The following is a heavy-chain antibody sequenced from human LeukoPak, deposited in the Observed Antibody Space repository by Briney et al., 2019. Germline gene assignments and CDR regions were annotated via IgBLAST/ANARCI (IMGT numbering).Heavy chain of an antibody. Sequence: GAAVKVSCKASGYTFTGYYIHWVRQAPGQGLEWMGWINPNSGGTYYAQKFPGRVTMTSDTSISTAYMELSRLRSDDTAVYYCARVVQSGGIIHYYYYMDVWGKGTTVTVSS. CDR2: INPNSGGT. CDR3: ARVVQSGGIIHYYYYMDV. V-gene: IGHV1-2*02. CDR1: GYTFTGYY. J-gene: IGHJ6*03. D-gene: IGHD2-15*01.